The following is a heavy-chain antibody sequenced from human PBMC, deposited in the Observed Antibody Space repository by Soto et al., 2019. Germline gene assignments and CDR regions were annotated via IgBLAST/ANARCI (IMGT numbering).Heavy chain of an antibody. CDR1: GSTFSSRT. CDR2: VSRDGTDK. Sequence: QVQLVESGGGVVQPGRSLRLSCVASGSTFSSRTMHWVRQAPGKGLEWVAVVSRDGTDKYYGDSVKGRFTISRDNSQNTLYLQMDSLRGEDTAVYYCARGQEVVFVPLFDYWGQGALVTVSS. J-gene: IGHJ4*02. CDR3: ARGQEVVFVPLFDY. D-gene: IGHD2-15*01. V-gene: IGHV3-30-3*01.